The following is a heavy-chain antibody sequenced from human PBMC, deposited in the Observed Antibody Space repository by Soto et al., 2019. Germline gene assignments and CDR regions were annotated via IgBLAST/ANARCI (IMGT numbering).Heavy chain of an antibody. CDR3: AREDTDYDLLTGPRIYYYGMDV. V-gene: IGHV1-18*01. J-gene: IGHJ6*02. Sequence: QVQLVQSGAEVKKPGASVKVSCKASGYTFTSYGISWVRQAPGQGLEWMGWISAYNGNTNYAQKLQGRVTMTTDTSTSTAYMELRSLRSDDTAVYYCAREDTDYDLLTGPRIYYYGMDVWGQGTTVTVSS. CDR2: ISAYNGNT. D-gene: IGHD3-9*01. CDR1: GYTFTSYG.